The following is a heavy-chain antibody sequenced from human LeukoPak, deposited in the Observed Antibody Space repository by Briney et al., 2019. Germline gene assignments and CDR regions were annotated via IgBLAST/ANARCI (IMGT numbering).Heavy chain of an antibody. Sequence: GRSLRLSCAASGFTFSSYGMHWVRQAPGKGLEWVAVISYDGSNKYYADSVKGRFTISRDNSKNTLYLQMNSLRAEDTAVYYCAKDNGLLWFGELLGYFDYWGQGTLVTVSS. J-gene: IGHJ4*02. D-gene: IGHD3-10*01. V-gene: IGHV3-30*18. CDR2: ISYDGSNK. CDR1: GFTFSSYG. CDR3: AKDNGLLWFGELLGYFDY.